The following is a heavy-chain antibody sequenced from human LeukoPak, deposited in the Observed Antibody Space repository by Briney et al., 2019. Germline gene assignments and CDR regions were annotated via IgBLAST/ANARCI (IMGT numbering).Heavy chain of an antibody. CDR3: ARDRSPYYYDSSGYYPRGPDY. J-gene: IGHJ4*02. CDR1: GFTFSSFG. CDR2: IWYDGSNK. D-gene: IGHD3-22*01. V-gene: IGHV3-33*08. Sequence: PGGSLRLSCAASGFTFSSFGMHWVRQAPGKGLEWVAVIWYDGSNKYYADSVKGRFTISRDNSKNTLYLQMNSLRAEDTAVYYCARDRSPYYYDSSGYYPRGPDYWGQGTLVTVSS.